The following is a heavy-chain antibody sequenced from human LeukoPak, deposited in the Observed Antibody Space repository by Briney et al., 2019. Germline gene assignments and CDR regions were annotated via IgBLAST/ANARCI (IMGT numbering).Heavy chain of an antibody. Sequence: GESLKISCKGSGYSFTSYWIGWVRQMPGKGLEWMGIIYPGDSDTRYSPSFQGQVTISADKSISTAYLQWSSLKASDTAMYYCARHIEVVPASAAFDIWGQGTMVTVSS. J-gene: IGHJ3*02. D-gene: IGHD2-2*01. CDR3: ARHIEVVPASAAFDI. CDR1: GYSFTSYW. CDR2: IYPGDSDT. V-gene: IGHV5-51*01.